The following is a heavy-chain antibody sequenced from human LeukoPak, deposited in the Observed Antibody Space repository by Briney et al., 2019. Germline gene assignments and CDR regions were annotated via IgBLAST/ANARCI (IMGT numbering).Heavy chain of an antibody. CDR3: ARGIVGATGSG. D-gene: IGHD1-26*01. CDR2: INWNGGST. V-gene: IGHV3-20*04. CDR1: GFTFDDYG. J-gene: IGHJ3*01. Sequence: RAGGSLRLPCAASGFTFDDYGMSWVRQAPGKGLEWVSGINWNGGSTGYADSVKGRFTISRDNAKNSLYLQMNSLRAEDTALYYCARGIVGATGSGWGQGTMVTVSS.